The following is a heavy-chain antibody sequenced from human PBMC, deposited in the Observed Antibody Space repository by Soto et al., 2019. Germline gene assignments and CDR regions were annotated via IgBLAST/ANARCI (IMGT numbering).Heavy chain of an antibody. J-gene: IGHJ4*02. CDR1: GYTFTSYY. CDR2: INPSGGST. Sequence: GASVKVSCKASGYTFTSYYMHWVRQAPGQGLEWMGIINPSGGSTSYAQKFQGRVTMTRDTSTSTVYMELSSLRSEDTAVYYCARRRYYGSGSPRYYFDYWGQGTLVTVSS. D-gene: IGHD3-10*01. V-gene: IGHV1-46*01. CDR3: ARRRYYGSGSPRYYFDY.